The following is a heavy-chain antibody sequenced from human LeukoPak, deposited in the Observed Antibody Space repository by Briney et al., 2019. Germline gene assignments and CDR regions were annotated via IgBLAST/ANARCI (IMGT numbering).Heavy chain of an antibody. D-gene: IGHD3-10*01. J-gene: IGHJ6*03. CDR2: INWNGGST. V-gene: IGHV3-20*04. CDR1: GFTFDDYG. Sequence: GGSLRLSCAASGFTFDDYGMSWVRQAPGKGLEWVSGINWNGGSTGYADSVKGRFTISRDNAKNSLYLQMNSLRTEDTALYYCARAGGSGSYDYYYYMDVWGKGTTVTVSS. CDR3: ARAGGSGSYDYYYYMDV.